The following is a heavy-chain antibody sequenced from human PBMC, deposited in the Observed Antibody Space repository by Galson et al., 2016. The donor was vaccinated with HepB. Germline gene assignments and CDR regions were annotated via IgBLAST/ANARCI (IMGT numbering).Heavy chain of an antibody. D-gene: IGHD4-17*01. CDR1: GLTLSSYA. V-gene: IGHV3-23*01. CDR2: ISGSGNSI. J-gene: IGHJ4*02. CDR3: AKDPNGDYIGAYDS. Sequence: SLRLSCAASGLTLSSYAVTWVRQAPGKGLEWVSTISGSGNSILYGDSVKGRFTISRDNSKNIVYLQMNSLRAEDTAPYYCAKDPNGDYIGAYDSWGQGTLVTVSS.